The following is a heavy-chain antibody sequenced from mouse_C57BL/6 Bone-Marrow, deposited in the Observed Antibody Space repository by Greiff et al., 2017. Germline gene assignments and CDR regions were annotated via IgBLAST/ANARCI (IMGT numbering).Heavy chain of an antibody. J-gene: IGHJ3*01. D-gene: IGHD1-1*01. CDR3: ARGGDITTVVAPFAY. V-gene: IGHV1-54*01. CDR1: GYAFTNYL. Sequence: VKLVEPGAELVRPGTSVKVSCKASGYAFTNYLIEWVKQRPGQGLEWIGVINPGSGGTNYNEKFKGKATLTADKSSSTAYMQLSSLTSEDSAVYFCARGGDITTVVAPFAYWGQGTLVTVSA. CDR2: INPGSGGT.